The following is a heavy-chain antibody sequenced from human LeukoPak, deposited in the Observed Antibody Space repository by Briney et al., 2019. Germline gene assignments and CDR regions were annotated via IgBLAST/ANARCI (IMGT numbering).Heavy chain of an antibody. CDR2: IIPILGIA. CDR3: ASPTLQSYYFDY. Sequence: SVKVTCKASGGTFSSYAISWVRQAPGQGLEWMGRIIPILGIANYAQKFQGRVTITADKSTSTAYMELSSLRSEDTAVYYCASPTLQSYYFDYWGQGTLVTVSS. J-gene: IGHJ4*02. D-gene: IGHD5-24*01. CDR1: GGTFSSYA. V-gene: IGHV1-69*04.